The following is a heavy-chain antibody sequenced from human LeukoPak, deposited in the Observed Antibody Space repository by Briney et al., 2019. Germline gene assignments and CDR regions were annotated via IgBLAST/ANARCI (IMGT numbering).Heavy chain of an antibody. J-gene: IGHJ4*02. CDR3: ARVNLIYYYDSSGYFDY. Sequence: GRSLRLSCAASGFTFDDYAMHWVRQAPGKGLEWVSGISWNSGSIGYADSVKGRFTISRDNSKNTLYLQMNSLRAEDTAVYYCARVNLIYYYDSSGYFDYWGQGTLVTVSS. D-gene: IGHD3-22*01. V-gene: IGHV3-9*01. CDR2: ISWNSGSI. CDR1: GFTFDDYA.